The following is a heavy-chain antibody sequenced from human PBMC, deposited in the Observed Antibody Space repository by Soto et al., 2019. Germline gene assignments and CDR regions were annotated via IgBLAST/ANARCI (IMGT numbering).Heavy chain of an antibody. CDR1: GGSIETYF. CDR2: VHISGNT. D-gene: IGHD3-22*01. J-gene: IGHJ3*01. Sequence: LSLTCTVSGGSIETYFWSWIRQPAGKGLEWIGRVHISGNTDYNPSLKSRVTMSLDTSKRQFSLKLTSVTAADTAIYYCARDLKERDFYDSGGRLVDAFDFWGPGTMVTVS. V-gene: IGHV4-4*07. CDR3: ARDLKERDFYDSGGRLVDAFDF.